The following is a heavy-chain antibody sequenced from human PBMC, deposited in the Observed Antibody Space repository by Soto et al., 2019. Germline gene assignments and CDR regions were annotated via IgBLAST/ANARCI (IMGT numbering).Heavy chain of an antibody. CDR3: ARGTKYPSEIFDY. J-gene: IGHJ4*02. D-gene: IGHD1-7*01. Sequence: SETLSLTCAVSGGSISSGGYSWSWIRQPPGKGLEWIGYIYHSGSTYYNPSLKSRVTISVDRSKNQFSLKLSSVTAADTAVYYCARGTKYPSEIFDYWGQGTLVTVSS. CDR1: GGSISSGGYS. CDR2: IYHSGST. V-gene: IGHV4-30-2*01.